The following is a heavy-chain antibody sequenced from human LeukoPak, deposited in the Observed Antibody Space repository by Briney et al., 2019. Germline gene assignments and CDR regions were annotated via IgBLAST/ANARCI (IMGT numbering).Heavy chain of an antibody. CDR3: GRDKSRSTGFDP. J-gene: IGHJ5*02. D-gene: IGHD2-2*01. V-gene: IGHV4-34*01. CDR1: GGSFSGYY. CDR2: INHSGST. Sequence: SETLSLTCAVYGGSFSGYYWSWIRQPPGKGLEWIGEINHSGSTNYNPSLKSRVTISLDTSKNPFSLKLSSVTAADTAVSYWGRDKSRSTGFDPWGRGTLVTVSS.